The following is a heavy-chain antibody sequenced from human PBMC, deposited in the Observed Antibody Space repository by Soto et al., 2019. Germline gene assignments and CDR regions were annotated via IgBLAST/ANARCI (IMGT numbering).Heavy chain of an antibody. CDR1: GGSISSGGYY. V-gene: IGHV4-31*03. D-gene: IGHD4-17*01. CDR3: ARSRRPVTTFDY. Sequence: QVQLQESGPGLVKPSQTLSLTCTVSGGSISSGGYYWSWIRQHPGKGLEWIGYIYYSGSTYYNPSLKSRVTISVDTSKNQFSLKLSSVTAADTTVYYCARSRRPVTTFDYWGQGTLVTVSS. CDR2: IYYSGST. J-gene: IGHJ4*02.